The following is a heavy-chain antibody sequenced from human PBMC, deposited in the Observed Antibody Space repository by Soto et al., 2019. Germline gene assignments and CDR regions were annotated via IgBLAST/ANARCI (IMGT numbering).Heavy chain of an antibody. D-gene: IGHD2-21*02. V-gene: IGHV1-69*13. J-gene: IGHJ4*02. Sequence: SVEVSCKASGVTFSSYAISWARQAPGQGLEWMGGIIPIFGTANYAQKFQGRVTITAHESTSTAYMELSSLRSEHTAVYYCARMADCGGDCYSGYYFAYWGQGTLVTVSS. CDR2: IIPIFGTA. CDR3: ARMADCGGDCYSGYYFAY. CDR1: GVTFSSYA.